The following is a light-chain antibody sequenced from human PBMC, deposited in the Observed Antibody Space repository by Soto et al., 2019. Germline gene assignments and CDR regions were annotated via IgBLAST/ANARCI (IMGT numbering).Light chain of an antibody. CDR2: DAS. CDR1: QDISIN. CDR3: QQYGTLSIT. Sequence: DIQMTQSPSPLSASVGDRVTITCQASQDISINLNWYQQKPGKAPKLLIQDASNLEPGVPSRFSGSGSGTEFTFTISSLLPEDVATYYCQQYGTLSITFGPGTKVDLK. V-gene: IGKV1-33*01. J-gene: IGKJ3*01.